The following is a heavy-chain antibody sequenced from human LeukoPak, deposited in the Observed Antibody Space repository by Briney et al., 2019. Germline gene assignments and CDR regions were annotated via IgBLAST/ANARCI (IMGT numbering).Heavy chain of an antibody. V-gene: IGHV1-46*01. Sequence: ASVKVSCRASGYTFTSYYMHWVRQAPGQGLEWMGIINPSGGSTSYAQKFQGRVTMTRDTSTSTVYMELSSLRSEDTAVYYCARVVSIRGSPDAFDIWGQGTMVTVSS. D-gene: IGHD1-26*01. J-gene: IGHJ3*02. CDR2: INPSGGST. CDR3: ARVVSIRGSPDAFDI. CDR1: GYTFTSYY.